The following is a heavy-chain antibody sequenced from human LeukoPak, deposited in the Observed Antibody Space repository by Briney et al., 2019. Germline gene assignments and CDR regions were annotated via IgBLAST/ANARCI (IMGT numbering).Heavy chain of an antibody. V-gene: IGHV1-2*02. Sequence: ASVKVSCKASGYTFTGYYMHWVRQAPGQGLEWMGWINPNSGGTNYAQKFQGRVTMTRDTSISTAYMELSRLRSDDTAVYYCARDYIMGGPYNWFDPWGQGTLVTVSS. CDR3: ARDYIMGGPYNWFDP. J-gene: IGHJ5*02. D-gene: IGHD2-8*01. CDR2: INPNSGGT. CDR1: GYTFTGYY.